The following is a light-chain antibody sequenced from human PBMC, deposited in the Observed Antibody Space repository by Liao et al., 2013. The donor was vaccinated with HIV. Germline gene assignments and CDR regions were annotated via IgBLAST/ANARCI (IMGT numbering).Light chain of an antibody. V-gene: IGLV3-25*03. CDR2: KDT. J-gene: IGLJ3*02. Sequence: SYELTQPPSVSVSPGQTARITCSGEALPTQYSHWYQKRPGQAPIVLIYKDTERPSGIPERFSGSSSGTTVTLTISGVQAEDEADYYCQSADTTSNYRVFGGGTKLTVL. CDR1: ALPTQY. CDR3: QSADTTSNYRV.